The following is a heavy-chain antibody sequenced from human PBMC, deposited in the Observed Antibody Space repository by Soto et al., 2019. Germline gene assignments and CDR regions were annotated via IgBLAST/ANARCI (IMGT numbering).Heavy chain of an antibody. CDR1: GDSIRSQSYY. CDR2: IYHAGSV. J-gene: IGHJ6*02. V-gene: IGHV4-39*02. CDR3: ARTFDYYGMDV. Sequence: SETLSLTCTVSGDSIRSQSYYWGWIRQPPGKGLEWVGSIYHAGSVYYNPSLNSRVAVSLDTSKNHFSLKLTSVTAADTAVYYCARTFDYYGMDVWGQGTTVTVSS.